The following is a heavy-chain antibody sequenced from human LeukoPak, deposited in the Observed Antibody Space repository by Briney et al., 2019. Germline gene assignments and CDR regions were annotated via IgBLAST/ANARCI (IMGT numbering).Heavy chain of an antibody. J-gene: IGHJ4*02. Sequence: PGRSLRLSCAASGFTFSSYAMHWVRQAPGKGLEWVAVISYDGSNKYYADSVKGRFTISRDNSRNTLYLQVNSLRAEDTAVYYCARAQLGFDYWGQGTLVTVSS. D-gene: IGHD6-13*01. CDR1: GFTFSSYA. CDR3: ARAQLGFDY. V-gene: IGHV3-30*04. CDR2: ISYDGSNK.